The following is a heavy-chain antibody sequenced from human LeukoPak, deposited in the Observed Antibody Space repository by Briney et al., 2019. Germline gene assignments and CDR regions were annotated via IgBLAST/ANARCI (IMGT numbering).Heavy chain of an antibody. Sequence: ASVKVSCKASGYTFTGYYMHWVRQAPGQGLELMGWINPNSGGTNYAQKFQGRVTMTRDTSISTAYMELSRLRSDDTAVYYCARAWELLAGVYYFDYWGQGTLVTVSS. CDR3: ARAWELLAGVYYFDY. CDR2: INPNSGGT. V-gene: IGHV1-2*02. J-gene: IGHJ4*02. D-gene: IGHD1-26*01. CDR1: GYTFTGYY.